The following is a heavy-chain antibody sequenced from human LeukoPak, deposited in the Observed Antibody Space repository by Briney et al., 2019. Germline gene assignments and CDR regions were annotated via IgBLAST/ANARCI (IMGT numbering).Heavy chain of an antibody. CDR2: ISGSGGST. Sequence: AGGSLRLSCAASGFTFSSYAMSWVRQAPGKGLEWVSAISGSGGSTYYADSVKGRFTISRDNSKNTLYLQMNSLRAEDPAVYYCGKDLGSGYFAGFDIRGQGTNGTLSS. CDR1: GFTFSSYA. CDR3: GKDLGSGYFAGFDI. D-gene: IGHD5-12*01. J-gene: IGHJ3*02. V-gene: IGHV3-23*01.